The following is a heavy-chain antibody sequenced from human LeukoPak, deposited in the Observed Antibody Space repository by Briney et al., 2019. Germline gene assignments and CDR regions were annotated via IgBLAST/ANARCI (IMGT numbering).Heavy chain of an antibody. CDR3: ANPEGWGY. Sequence: PGGSLRLSCAASGFTFSSYGMHWVRQAPDKGLEWVAVISYDGSNKYYADSVKGRFTISRDNSKNTLYLQMNSLRAEDTAVYYCANPEGWGYWGQGTLVTVSS. J-gene: IGHJ4*02. CDR1: GFTFSSYG. CDR2: ISYDGSNK. D-gene: IGHD6-19*01. V-gene: IGHV3-30*18.